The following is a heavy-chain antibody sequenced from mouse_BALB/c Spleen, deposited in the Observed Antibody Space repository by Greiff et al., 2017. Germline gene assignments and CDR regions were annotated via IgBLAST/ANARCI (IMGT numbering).Heavy chain of an antibody. J-gene: IGHJ2*01. CDR1: GYTFTDYY. Sequence: EVQLQQSGPELVKPGASVKMSCKASGYTFTDYYMKWVKQSHGKSLEWIGDINPNNGDTFYNQKFKGKATLTVDKSSSTAYMQLNSLTSEDSAVYYCARNAPYYRYDGDYFDYWGQGTTLTVSS. D-gene: IGHD2-14*01. V-gene: IGHV1-26*01. CDR2: INPNNGDT. CDR3: ARNAPYYRYDGDYFDY.